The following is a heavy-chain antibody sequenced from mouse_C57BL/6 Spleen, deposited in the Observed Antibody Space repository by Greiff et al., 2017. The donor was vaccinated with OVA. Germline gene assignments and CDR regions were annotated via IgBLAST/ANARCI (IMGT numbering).Heavy chain of an antibody. CDR3: ARERDTGFDY. Sequence: EVKVVESGGGLVKPGGSLKLSCAASGFTFSSYAMSWVRQTPEKRLEWVATISDGGSYTYYPDNVKGRFTISRDNAKNNLYLQMSHLKSEDTAMYYCARERDTGFDYWGQGTTLTVSS. V-gene: IGHV5-4*01. J-gene: IGHJ2*01. CDR1: GFTFSSYA. CDR2: ISDGGSYT. D-gene: IGHD1-1*01.